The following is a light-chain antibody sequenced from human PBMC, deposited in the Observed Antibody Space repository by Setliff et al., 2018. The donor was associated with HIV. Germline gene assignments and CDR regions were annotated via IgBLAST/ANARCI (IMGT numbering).Light chain of an antibody. CDR1: SSNVVNYDF. Sequence: QSALAQPASVSGSPGQSITISCTATSSNVVNYDFVSWYQQSPGKAPKLIIFEVNRRPSGVSGRFSGSKSGTTASLTISGLQAEDESYYYCCSRSSRGDSWVLGGGTKVTVL. J-gene: IGLJ3*02. CDR2: EVN. V-gene: IGLV2-23*02. CDR3: CSRSSRGDSWV.